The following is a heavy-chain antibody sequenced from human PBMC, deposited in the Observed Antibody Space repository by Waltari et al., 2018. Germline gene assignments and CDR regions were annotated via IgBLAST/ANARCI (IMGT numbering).Heavy chain of an antibody. Sequence: EVQLVESGGGLVKPGGSLRLSCEASGFTFGSYNMHWVRQAPGKGLGWVSSISASSVYIYYADSVKGRFTISRDNAKNSLYLEMKSLGADDTAVYYCARGDLGYCSTARCFDFDSWGQGTLVTVSS. J-gene: IGHJ4*02. V-gene: IGHV3-21*02. CDR1: GFTFGSYN. D-gene: IGHD2-2*01. CDR3: ARGDLGYCSTARCFDFDS. CDR2: ISASSVYI.